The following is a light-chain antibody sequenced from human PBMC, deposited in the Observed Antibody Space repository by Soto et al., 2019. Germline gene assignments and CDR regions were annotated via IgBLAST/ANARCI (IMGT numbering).Light chain of an antibody. CDR3: AVCDDNLRGL. V-gene: IGLV1-44*01. CDR1: RSNIGGNA. J-gene: IGLJ2*01. Sequence: QSVLTQPPSVSGTPGQRVTISCSGSRSNIGGNAVTWYQQVPGTAPKLLIYANDQRPSGISDRFSGSKSSTSASLAISGLQSEDEADYYCAVCDDNLRGLFGGGTKPTV. CDR2: AND.